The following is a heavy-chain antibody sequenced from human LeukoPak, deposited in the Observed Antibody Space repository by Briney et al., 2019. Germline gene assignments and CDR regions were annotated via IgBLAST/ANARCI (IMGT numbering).Heavy chain of an antibody. CDR2: IDTSGST. D-gene: IGHD6-13*01. V-gene: IGHV4-4*07. J-gene: IGHJ2*01. Sequence: SETLSLTCTVSGGSISSYYWSRIRQPAGKGLEWIGRIDTSGSTNYNPSLKSRVTMSVDTSKNQFSLKLSSVTAADTAVYYCARAPKGYSSSWIDWYFDLWGRGTLVTVSS. CDR1: GGSISSYY. CDR3: ARAPKGYSSSWIDWYFDL.